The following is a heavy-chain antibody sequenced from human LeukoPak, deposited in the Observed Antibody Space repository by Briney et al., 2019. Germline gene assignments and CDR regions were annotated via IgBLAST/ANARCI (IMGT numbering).Heavy chain of an antibody. Sequence: SETLSLTCTVSGGSISSYYWSWIRQPPGKGLEWIGYIYYSGSTNYNPSLKSRVTISVDTSKNLFSLKLTSVTAADTAVYYCARGYSSAENWFDPWGQGTLVTVSS. CDR1: GGSISSYY. V-gene: IGHV4-59*08. D-gene: IGHD6-25*01. CDR3: ARGYSSAENWFDP. J-gene: IGHJ5*02. CDR2: IYYSGST.